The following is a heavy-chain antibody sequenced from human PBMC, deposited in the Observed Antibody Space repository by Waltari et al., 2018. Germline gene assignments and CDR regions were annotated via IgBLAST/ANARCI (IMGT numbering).Heavy chain of an antibody. Sequence: QVQLQESGPGLVKPSQTLSLTCSVLGDSLRRGGYYWTWFPQHPGKALEWVGFIYHRGSTSYNPSLKNRVTIESDTSKNEFSLRLTSMTAADTAVYYCARGILGATANSYYHHGMDVWGQGTAVTVSS. J-gene: IGHJ6*02. CDR1: GDSLRRGGYY. V-gene: IGHV4-31*03. CDR2: IYHRGST. CDR3: ARGILGATANSYYHHGMDV. D-gene: IGHD3-3*01.